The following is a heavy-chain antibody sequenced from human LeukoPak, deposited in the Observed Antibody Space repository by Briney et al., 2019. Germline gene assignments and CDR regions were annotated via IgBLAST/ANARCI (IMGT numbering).Heavy chain of an antibody. J-gene: IGHJ4*02. CDR3: ARGGVSNSWYRTPDY. D-gene: IGHD6-13*01. V-gene: IGHV1-18*01. Sequence: GASVKVSCKASGYTFTNYGLSWARQAPGHGLEWMGWISTYNGNTNYAQKFQGRVTMTADTSTSTGYMEMRSLRSDDTAVYYCARGGVSNSWYRTPDYWGQGTLVTVSS. CDR2: ISTYNGNT. CDR1: GYTFTNYG.